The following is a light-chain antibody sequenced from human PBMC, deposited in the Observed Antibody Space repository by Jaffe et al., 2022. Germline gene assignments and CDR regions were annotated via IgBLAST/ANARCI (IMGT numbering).Light chain of an antibody. J-gene: IGKJ4*01. CDR3: QQYYSYPLS. V-gene: IGKV1-8*01. CDR1: QDVRSY. CDR2: GAS. Sequence: AIRMTQSPSSLPASTGDRVTITCRASQDVRSYLAWYQQKAGKAPKLLIYGASTLQTGVPSRFSGSASGTEFTLTISCLQSEDFATYYCQQYYSYPLSFGGGTKVEIK.